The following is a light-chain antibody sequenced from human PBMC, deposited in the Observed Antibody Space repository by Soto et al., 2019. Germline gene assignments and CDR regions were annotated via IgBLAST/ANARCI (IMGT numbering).Light chain of an antibody. Sequence: DVVMTQSPLSLPVTLGQPASISCRSSQSLVYSDGNTYLNWFQQRPGQSPRRLIYKVSNRDSGAPDRFNGSGSGTDFTLKISRVEAEDVGLYYCMQGTYWPYTFGQGTKLEIK. CDR1: QSLVYSDGNTY. CDR2: KVS. J-gene: IGKJ2*01. V-gene: IGKV2-30*01. CDR3: MQGTYWPYT.